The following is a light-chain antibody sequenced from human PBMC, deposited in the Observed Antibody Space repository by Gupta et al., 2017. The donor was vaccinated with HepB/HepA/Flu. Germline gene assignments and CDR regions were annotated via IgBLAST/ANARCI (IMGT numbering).Light chain of an antibody. CDR3: QQYNDWPYT. V-gene: IGKV3-15*01. J-gene: IGKJ2*01. CDR2: GAS. CDR1: QSVTSN. Sequence: EIVMTQSPATLSVSPGERATLSCRASQSVTSNLAWYQQRPGQAPRLLFYGASTRATGIPARFSGSGSGTEFTLTISSLQSEDFAVYYCQQYNDWPYTFGRGTXLEIK.